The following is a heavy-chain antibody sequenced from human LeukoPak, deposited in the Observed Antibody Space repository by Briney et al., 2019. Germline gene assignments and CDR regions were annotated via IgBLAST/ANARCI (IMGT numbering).Heavy chain of an antibody. CDR3: ARDFDYYYSSGYYDY. D-gene: IGHD3-22*01. Sequence: PGRSLRLSCAASGFTFSSYWMSWVRQAPGKGLEWVANIKQNGSEKYYVDSVKGRFTISRDNAKNSLYLQMNSLRAEDTAVYYCARDFDYYYSSGYYDYWGQGTLVTVSS. J-gene: IGHJ4*02. CDR1: GFTFSSYW. V-gene: IGHV3-7*01. CDR2: IKQNGSEK.